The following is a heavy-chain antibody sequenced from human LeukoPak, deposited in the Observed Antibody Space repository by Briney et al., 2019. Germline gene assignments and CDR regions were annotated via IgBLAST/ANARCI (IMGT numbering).Heavy chain of an antibody. V-gene: IGHV3-43D*03. Sequence: GGSLRLPRAASGLTLDDYAMHWVRPPPAKGLEWVSLISLIGASTYYADSVRGRFTISRDNSNNSLYLQMNSLRAEDTAFYYCAKDGVVAALGDNWFDPWGQGTLVTVSS. D-gene: IGHD2-15*01. CDR1: GLTLDDYA. J-gene: IGHJ5*02. CDR2: ISLIGAST. CDR3: AKDGVVAALGDNWFDP.